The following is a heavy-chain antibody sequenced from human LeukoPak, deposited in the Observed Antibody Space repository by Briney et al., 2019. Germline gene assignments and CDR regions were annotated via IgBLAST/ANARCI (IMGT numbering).Heavy chain of an antibody. J-gene: IGHJ4*02. V-gene: IGHV4-59*01. CDR3: ARATRTTIDY. Sequence: SETLSLTCTDSGGSISSYYWSWIRQPPGMGLEWIGYIYYSGNTNYNPSLKSRVTISVDTSKNQFSLKLSSVTAADTAVYYCARATRTTIDYWGQGTLVTVSS. D-gene: IGHD1-1*01. CDR2: IYYSGNT. CDR1: GGSISSYY.